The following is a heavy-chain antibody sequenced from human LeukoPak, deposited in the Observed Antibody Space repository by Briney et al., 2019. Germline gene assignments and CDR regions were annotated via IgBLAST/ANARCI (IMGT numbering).Heavy chain of an antibody. CDR3: ARLRGGATRNWFDP. Sequence: ASVKVSCKASGYTFTSYDINWVRQATGQGLEWMGWMNPNSGNTGYAQKFQGRVTITRNTSISTAYMELSSLRSEDTAVYYCARLRGGATRNWFDPWGQGTLVTVSS. J-gene: IGHJ5*02. V-gene: IGHV1-8*03. D-gene: IGHD2-2*01. CDR1: GYTFTSYD. CDR2: MNPNSGNT.